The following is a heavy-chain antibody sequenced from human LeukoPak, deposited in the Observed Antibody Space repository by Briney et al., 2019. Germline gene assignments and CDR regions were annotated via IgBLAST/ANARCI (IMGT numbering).Heavy chain of an antibody. CDR3: AKGLGATPVGAMDELDY. Sequence: GGSLRLSCAASGFTFSSYGMHWVRQAPGKGLEWVAVISYDGSNKYYADSVKGRFTISRDNSKNTLYLQMNSLRAEDTAVYYCAKGLGATPVGAMDELDYWGQGTLVTVSS. CDR2: ISYDGSNK. J-gene: IGHJ4*02. CDR1: GFTFSSYG. V-gene: IGHV3-30*18. D-gene: IGHD1-26*01.